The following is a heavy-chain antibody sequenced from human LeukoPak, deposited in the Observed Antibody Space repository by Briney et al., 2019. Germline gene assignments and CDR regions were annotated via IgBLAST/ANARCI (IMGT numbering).Heavy chain of an antibody. V-gene: IGHV3-53*01. D-gene: IGHD6-19*01. J-gene: IGHJ4*02. CDR2: IYSGGST. CDR1: GFTVSSNY. CDR3: AYSSPFDS. Sequence: QSGGSLRLSCAASGFTVSSNYMSWVRQAPGKGLEWVSVIYSGGSTYYADAVKGRFTISRDNSKNTLYLQMNSPRAEDTAVYYCAYSSPFDSWGRGTLVTVSS.